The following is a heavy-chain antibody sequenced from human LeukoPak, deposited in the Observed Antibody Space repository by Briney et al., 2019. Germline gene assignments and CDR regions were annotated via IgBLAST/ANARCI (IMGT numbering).Heavy chain of an antibody. CDR1: GFTFSNYW. CDR2: INTDGRST. J-gene: IGHJ5*02. CDR3: AKEEGYWFDP. Sequence: GGSLRLSCAASGFTFSNYWMHWVRQAPGKGLVWVSRINTDGRSTYYADSVKGRFTISRDNAKNTLYLQMNNLRAEDTALYYCAKEEGYWFDPWGQGTLVTVSS. V-gene: IGHV3-74*01.